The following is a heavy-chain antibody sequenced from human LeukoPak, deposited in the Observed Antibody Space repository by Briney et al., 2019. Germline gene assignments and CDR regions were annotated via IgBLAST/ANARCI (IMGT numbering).Heavy chain of an antibody. CDR1: GYSISSGYY. D-gene: IGHD3-16*01. CDR2: IYHSGST. V-gene: IGHV4-38-2*01. J-gene: IGHJ5*02. Sequence: SETLSLTCAVSGYSISSGYYWGWIRQPPGKGLEWIGSIYHSGSTYHNPSLKSRVTLSVDTSKNQFSLKLNSVTAADTAVYYCARQRGRNWFDPWGQGTLVTVSS. CDR3: ARQRGRNWFDP.